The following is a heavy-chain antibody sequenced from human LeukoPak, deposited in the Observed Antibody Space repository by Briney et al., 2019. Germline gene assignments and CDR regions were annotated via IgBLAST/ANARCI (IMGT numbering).Heavy chain of an antibody. J-gene: IGHJ4*02. CDR1: GFTFSSYG. CDR2: IWYDGSNK. Sequence: GRSLRLSCAASGFTFSSYGMHWVRQAPGKGLEWVAVIWYDGSNKYYADSVKGRFTISRDNSKNTLYLQMNSLRAEDTAVYYCAKDTGEYSYGYIDYWGQGTLVTVSP. D-gene: IGHD5-18*01. V-gene: IGHV3-33*06. CDR3: AKDTGEYSYGYIDY.